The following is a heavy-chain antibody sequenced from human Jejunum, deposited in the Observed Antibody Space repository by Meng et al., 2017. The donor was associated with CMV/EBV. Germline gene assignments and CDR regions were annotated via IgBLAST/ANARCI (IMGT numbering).Heavy chain of an antibody. J-gene: IGHJ4*02. Sequence: GGGFVQPGGSLRLSCAASEFTVSNNYMAWVRQAPGKGLEWVSVIYSGGSTYYGDSVKDRFTISRDTSKNTVYLQMDSLRAEDTAVYYCAREGGLKRFDSWGQGTLVTVSS. V-gene: IGHV3-66*01. CDR2: IYSGGST. CDR1: EFTVSNNY. D-gene: IGHD3-16*01. CDR3: AREGGLKRFDS.